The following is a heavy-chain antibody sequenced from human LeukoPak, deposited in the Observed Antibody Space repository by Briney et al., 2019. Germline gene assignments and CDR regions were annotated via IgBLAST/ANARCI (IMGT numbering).Heavy chain of an antibody. J-gene: IGHJ3*02. CDR2: MNPNSGNT. D-gene: IGHD4-23*01. V-gene: IGHV1-8*01. Sequence: ASVKVSCKASGYTFTSYDINWVRQATGQGLEWMGWMNPNSGNTGYAQKFQGRVTMTRNTSISTAYMGLSSLRSEDTAVYYCASSVDGGHDAFDIWGQGTMVTVSS. CDR3: ASSVDGGHDAFDI. CDR1: GYTFTSYD.